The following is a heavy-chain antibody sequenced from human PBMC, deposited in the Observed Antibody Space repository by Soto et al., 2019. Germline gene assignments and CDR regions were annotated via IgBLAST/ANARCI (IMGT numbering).Heavy chain of an antibody. V-gene: IGHV1-69*01. CDR3: ARVVNYYDSSGYFLVFGAFDI. Sequence: QVQLVQSGAEVKKPGSSVKVSCKASGGTFSSYAISWVRQAPGQGLEWMGGIIPIFGTANYAQKFQGRVTITADESTSTAYMELSSLRCEDTAVYYCARVVNYYDSSGYFLVFGAFDIWGQGTMVTVSS. D-gene: IGHD3-22*01. CDR2: IIPIFGTA. CDR1: GGTFSSYA. J-gene: IGHJ3*02.